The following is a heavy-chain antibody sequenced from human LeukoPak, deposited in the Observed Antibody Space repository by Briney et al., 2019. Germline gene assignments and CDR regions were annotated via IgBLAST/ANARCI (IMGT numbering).Heavy chain of an antibody. J-gene: IGHJ5*02. D-gene: IGHD5-12*01. V-gene: IGHV4-59*01. Sequence: SETLSLTCTVSGGSISSYYWSWIRQPPGKGLEWIGYIYYSGSTNYNPSLKSRVTISIDTSKNQFSLKLSSVTAADTAVYYRARGGSGYDWFDPWGQGTLVTVSS. CDR3: ARGGSGYDWFDP. CDR1: GGSISSYY. CDR2: IYYSGST.